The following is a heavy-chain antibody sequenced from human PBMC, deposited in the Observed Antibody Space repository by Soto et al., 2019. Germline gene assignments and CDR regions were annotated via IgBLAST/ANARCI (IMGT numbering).Heavy chain of an antibody. V-gene: IGHV3-15*07. CDR2: IKSSTDGGTA. Sequence: EVQLVESGGGFVESGGSLRLSCAASGFSFKDAWMTWVRQAPGKGLEWVGRIKSSTDGGTADYGAAVKGRFTMSSDDSKDTLYLHMDGLKREDTGVYYCTSFFQIRGRLFDSWGPGTQVNVSS. CDR3: TSFFQIRGRLFDS. CDR1: GFSFKDAW. D-gene: IGHD3-16*01. J-gene: IGHJ4*02.